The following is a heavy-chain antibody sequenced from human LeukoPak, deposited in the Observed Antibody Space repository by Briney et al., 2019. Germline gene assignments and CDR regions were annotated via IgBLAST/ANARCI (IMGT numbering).Heavy chain of an antibody. CDR1: GFTFSSYW. CDR2: IKEDGSEQ. CDR3: ATYQGYNYGPFDY. V-gene: IGHV3-7*05. J-gene: IGHJ4*02. D-gene: IGHD5-18*01. Sequence: GGSLRLSCAASGFTFSSYWMSWVRQAPGKGLEWVANIKEDGSEQYYVDSVKGRFTISRDNAKNSLYLQTNSPRAEDTAVYYCATYQGYNYGPFDYWGQGTLVTVSS.